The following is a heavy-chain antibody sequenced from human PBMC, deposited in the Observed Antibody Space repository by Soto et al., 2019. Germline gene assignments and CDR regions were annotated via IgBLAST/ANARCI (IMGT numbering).Heavy chain of an antibody. J-gene: IGHJ4*02. D-gene: IGHD3-3*01. V-gene: IGHV1-46*01. CDR1: GYTFTSYY. CDR2: INPSGGST. CDR3: ARGVPTYYDFWSGQFDY. Sequence: ASVKVSCKASGYTFTSYYMHWVRQAPGQGLEWMGIINPSGGSTSYAQKFQGRVTMTRDTSTSTVYMELSSLRSEDTAVYYCARGVPTYYDFWSGQFDYWGQGTLVTVSS.